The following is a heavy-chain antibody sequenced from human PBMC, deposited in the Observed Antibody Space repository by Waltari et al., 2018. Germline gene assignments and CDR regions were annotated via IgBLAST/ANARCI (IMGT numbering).Heavy chain of an antibody. D-gene: IGHD1-1*01. Sequence: QVQLVESGGTVVRPGKSLRLSWLGSGFIFVSNGLHWVRQAPGKGLEWVAGVSYDGSETYYGDSVKGRFTISRDNSNNTLHLQMTSLRDEDTAIFYCARGPVDGTKRGAFDIWGQGTMVTVSS. CDR2: VSYDGSET. CDR1: GFIFVSNG. CDR3: ARGPVDGTKRGAFDI. J-gene: IGHJ3*02. V-gene: IGHV3-30*03.